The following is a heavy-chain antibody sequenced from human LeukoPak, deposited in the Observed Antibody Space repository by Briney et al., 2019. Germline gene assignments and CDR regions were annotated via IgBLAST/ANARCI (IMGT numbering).Heavy chain of an antibody. CDR1: GYTITSSSFY. CDR2: IYYDGST. CDR3: ARERGYTLDY. Sequence: SETLSLTCSVSGYTITSSSFYWGWIRQPPGKGLEWIGNIYYDGSTYYNPSLKSRVTISVDKSKNQFSLKLSSVTAADTAVYYCARERGYTLDYWGQGTLVTVSS. D-gene: IGHD5-12*01. V-gene: IGHV4-39*07. J-gene: IGHJ4*02.